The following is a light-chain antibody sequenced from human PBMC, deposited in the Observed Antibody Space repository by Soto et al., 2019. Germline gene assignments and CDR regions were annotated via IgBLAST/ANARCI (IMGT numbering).Light chain of an antibody. Sequence: EIVMTQSPDSLSVSPGESATLSCRASQSVVSNLAWYQQKPGQAPRLLIYGASTRDTGIPARFSGSGSVTEFTLIISSLQSEDLGVYYFQQYNSWPPLTFGGGTQVEMK. CDR2: GAS. CDR1: QSVVSN. CDR3: QQYNSWPPLT. V-gene: IGKV3-15*01. J-gene: IGKJ4*01.